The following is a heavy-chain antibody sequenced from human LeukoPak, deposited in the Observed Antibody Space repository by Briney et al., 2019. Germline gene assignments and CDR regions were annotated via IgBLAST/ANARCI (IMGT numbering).Heavy chain of an antibody. V-gene: IGHV3-30*18. CDR1: GFTFNNYG. D-gene: IGHD6-13*01. CDR3: AKDRETTASGTFDF. CDR2: ISDDGRNK. J-gene: IGHJ4*02. Sequence: PGRSLILSRAASGFTFNNYGMHYVRHAPGKGLEWLAVISDDGRNKNYAYSVKGRFTISRDSSNNTLYLQMNSLRAEDTGVYFCAKDRETTASGTFDFRGQGTLVTVSS.